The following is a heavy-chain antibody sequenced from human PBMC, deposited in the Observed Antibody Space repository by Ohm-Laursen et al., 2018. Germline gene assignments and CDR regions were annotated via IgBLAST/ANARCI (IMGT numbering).Heavy chain of an antibody. D-gene: IGHD2-15*01. CDR3: TPYSYFLH. V-gene: IGHV3-15*01. CDR2: SKSKTDGGTT. CDR1: GFTFSSYG. J-gene: IGHJ1*01. Sequence: SLRLSCTATGFTFSSYGMHWVRQAPGKGLEWVGRSKSKTDGGTTDYAAPVKGRFTISRDDSKNTLYLQMNSLKTEDTAVYYCTPYSYFLHWGQGTLVTVSS.